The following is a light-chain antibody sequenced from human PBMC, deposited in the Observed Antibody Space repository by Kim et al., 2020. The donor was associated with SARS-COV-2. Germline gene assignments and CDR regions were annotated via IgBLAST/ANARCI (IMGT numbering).Light chain of an antibody. Sequence: SPGERPPRSCRASQSVISNYLAWYQQKPGQAPRLLIYGASSGSTGILDRFSGSGSRTDFTLTITRLEPEDFAVYYCQQYSSSPATFGQGTKVDIK. CDR1: QSVISNY. CDR3: QQYSSSPAT. CDR2: GAS. V-gene: IGKV3-20*01. J-gene: IGKJ1*01.